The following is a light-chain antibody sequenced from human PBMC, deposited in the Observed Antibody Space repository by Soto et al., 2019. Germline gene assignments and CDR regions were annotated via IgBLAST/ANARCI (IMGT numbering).Light chain of an antibody. CDR2: GAS. CDR1: QSVSSN. V-gene: IGKV3-15*01. J-gene: IGKJ1*01. Sequence: EIVMTQSPATLSVSPGERATLSCRASQSVSSNLAWYQQKPGQAPRLLIYGASTRATGIPARFSGSGSGTELTLTISSLQSEDFAVYYCQQSGTFGQGTKVEIK. CDR3: QQSGT.